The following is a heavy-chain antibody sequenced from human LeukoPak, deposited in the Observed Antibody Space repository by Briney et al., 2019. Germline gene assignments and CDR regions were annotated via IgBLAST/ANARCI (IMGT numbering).Heavy chain of an antibody. CDR1: DGAIAGYS. CDR3: ARARLSIVRGITNFDY. J-gene: IGHJ4*02. D-gene: IGHD3-10*01. CDR2: IYYSGST. V-gene: IGHV4-59*12. Sequence: PSETLSLTCTVSDGAIAGYSWSWIRQPPGKGLEWIGYIYYSGSTNYNPSLKSRVTISVDTSKNQFSLKLSSVTAADTAVYYCARARLSIVRGITNFDYWGQGTVVTVSS.